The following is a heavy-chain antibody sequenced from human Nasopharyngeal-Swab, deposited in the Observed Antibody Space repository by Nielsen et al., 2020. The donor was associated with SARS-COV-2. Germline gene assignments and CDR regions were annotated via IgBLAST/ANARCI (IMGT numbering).Heavy chain of an antibody. J-gene: IGHJ4*02. Sequence: GESLKISCAASGFTFSSYDMRWVRQATGKGLEWVSAIGTAGDTYYPGSVKGRFTISRENAKNSLYLQMNSLRAGDTAVYYCARSVGDYGDLYFDYWGQGTLVTVSS. D-gene: IGHD4-17*01. CDR1: GFTFSSYD. CDR2: IGTAGDT. CDR3: ARSVGDYGDLYFDY. V-gene: IGHV3-13*04.